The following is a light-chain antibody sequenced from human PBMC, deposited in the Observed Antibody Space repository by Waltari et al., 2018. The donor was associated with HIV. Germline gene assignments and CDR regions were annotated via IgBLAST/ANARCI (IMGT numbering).Light chain of an antibody. J-gene: IGLJ1*01. V-gene: IGLV2-23*02. CDR1: SSDVGSYNV. CDR2: EIS. CDR3: CSYAGSSTHV. Sequence: QSALTQPASVSGSPGQSITISCAGTSSDVGSYNVVSWYQQHPGKAPKLMIYEISKRPSGVSNRFSGSKSGNTASLTISGLQAEDEVDYYCCSYAGSSTHVFGTGTKVTVL.